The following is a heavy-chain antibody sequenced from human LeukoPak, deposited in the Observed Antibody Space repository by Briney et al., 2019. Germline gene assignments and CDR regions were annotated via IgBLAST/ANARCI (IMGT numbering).Heavy chain of an antibody. Sequence: PSETLSLTCTVSGGSISSYYWSWIRQPPGKGLEWIGYIYYSGSTNYNPSLKSRVTISVDTSKNQFSLELSSVTAADTAVYYCARGYSSSWYYYWGQGTLVTVSS. CDR3: ARGYSSSWYYY. J-gene: IGHJ4*02. V-gene: IGHV4-59*08. D-gene: IGHD6-13*01. CDR1: GGSISSYY. CDR2: IYYSGST.